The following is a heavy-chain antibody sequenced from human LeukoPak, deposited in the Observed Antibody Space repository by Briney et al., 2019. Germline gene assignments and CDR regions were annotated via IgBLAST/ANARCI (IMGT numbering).Heavy chain of an antibody. CDR2: INHSGST. D-gene: IGHD2-21*02. Sequence: SETLSLTCAVYGGSFSGYYWSWIRQPPGKGLEWIGEINHSGSTNYNPSLKSRVTISVDTSKNQFSLKLSSVTAADTAVYYCARAPRRLRTPPLFANWFDPWGQGTLVTVSS. CDR1: GGSFSGYY. CDR3: ARAPRRLRTPPLFANWFDP. J-gene: IGHJ5*02. V-gene: IGHV4-34*01.